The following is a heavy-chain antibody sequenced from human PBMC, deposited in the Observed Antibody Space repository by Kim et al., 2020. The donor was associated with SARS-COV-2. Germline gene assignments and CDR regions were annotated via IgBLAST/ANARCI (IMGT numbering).Heavy chain of an antibody. Sequence: YSTPPLNSRVTISADTSKNQFSLRLSSVTAADSAMYYCAKDYYHSSLSMDVWGQGTPVTVS. J-gene: IGHJ6*02. V-gene: IGHV4-59*01. D-gene: IGHD3-22*01. CDR3: AKDYYHSSLSMDV.